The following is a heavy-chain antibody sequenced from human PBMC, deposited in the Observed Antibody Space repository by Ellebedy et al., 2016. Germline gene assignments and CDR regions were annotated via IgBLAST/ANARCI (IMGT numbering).Heavy chain of an antibody. Sequence: ASVKVSCKASGYTFSSQYMHWVRQAPGQGLEWMAMINPSSGITTYAQKFQGRVTMTRDTSTRTFYMDLSGLRSEDTAVYYCARDGSVLHFFPLGPPPEPGWWFDSWGQGTQVTVSS. J-gene: IGHJ5*01. CDR3: ARDGSVLHFFPLGPPPEPGWWFDS. V-gene: IGHV1-46*01. CDR1: GYTFSSQY. D-gene: IGHD3-3*01. CDR2: INPSSGIT.